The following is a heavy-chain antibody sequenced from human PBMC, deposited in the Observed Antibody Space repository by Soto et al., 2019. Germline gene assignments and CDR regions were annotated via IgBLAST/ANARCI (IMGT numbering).Heavy chain of an antibody. CDR1: GFTFSRNG. J-gene: IGHJ4*02. CDR3: AKDFSGTWSLDY. CDR2: ISYDGSDK. Sequence: PGGSLRLSCAASGFTFSRNGMHWVRQAPGKGLEWVAVISYDGSDKYYADSVKGRFTISRDNSKNTLYLQMNSLRGEDTAVYYCAKDFSGTWSLDYWGQGTLVTVSS. V-gene: IGHV3-30*18. D-gene: IGHD6-13*01.